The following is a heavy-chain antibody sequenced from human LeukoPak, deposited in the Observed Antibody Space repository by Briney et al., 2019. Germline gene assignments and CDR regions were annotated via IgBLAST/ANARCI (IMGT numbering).Heavy chain of an antibody. J-gene: IGHJ4*02. CDR2: IYYRGST. V-gene: IGHV4-59*01. D-gene: IGHD3-3*01. CDR3: ARERSGPFDY. CDR1: GGSISSYY. Sequence: PSETLSLTCTVSGGSISSYYWTWIRQPPGKGLDWIGYIYYRGSTNYNPSLKSRVTISLDTSKNQFSLKLSSVTAADTAVYYCARERSGPFDYWGQGTLVTVSS.